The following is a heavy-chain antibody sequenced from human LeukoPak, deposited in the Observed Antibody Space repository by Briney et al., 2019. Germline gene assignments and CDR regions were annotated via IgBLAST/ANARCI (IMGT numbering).Heavy chain of an antibody. J-gene: IGHJ3*01. CDR2: IYTSGSS. CDR1: GDSFTGYH. V-gene: IGHV4-4*07. D-gene: IGHD6-19*01. Sequence: PSETLSLTCTVSGDSFTGYHWSWIRQSAEKGLEWIGIIYTSGSSNYNPSLKSRVTISLDTSKRQFSLTLTSVTAADTAVYYCARTREYKQWPFDLWGQGTMVTVSS. CDR3: ARTREYKQWPFDL.